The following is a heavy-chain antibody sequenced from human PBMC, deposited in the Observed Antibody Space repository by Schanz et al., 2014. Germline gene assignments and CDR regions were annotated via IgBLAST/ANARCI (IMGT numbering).Heavy chain of an antibody. CDR2: IYYSGST. CDR3: ARDSLRGATGGYGMDV. V-gene: IGHV4-31*03. D-gene: IGHD2-8*02. Sequence: QVQLQESGPGLVKPSQTLSLTCTVSGDSISSGGYYWSWIRQHPGKGLEWIGYIYYSGSTYYNPSLKSRVTISVDTSKNQFSLNLSSATAADTAVYYCARDSLRGATGGYGMDVWGQGTTVTVSS. J-gene: IGHJ6*02. CDR1: GDSISSGGYY.